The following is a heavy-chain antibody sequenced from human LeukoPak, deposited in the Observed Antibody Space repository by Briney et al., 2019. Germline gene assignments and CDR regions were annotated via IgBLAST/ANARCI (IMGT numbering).Heavy chain of an antibody. V-gene: IGHV4-59*01. Sequence: PSETMSLTCTVSGGSISSYYWSWIRQPPGKGLEWIGYIYYSGSTNYNPSLESRVTISVDTSKNQFSLKLSSVTAADTAVYYCARAVIPSIFGVVIWFDPWGQGTLVTVSS. CDR2: IYYSGST. CDR1: GGSISSYY. J-gene: IGHJ5*02. D-gene: IGHD3-3*02. CDR3: ARAVIPSIFGVVIWFDP.